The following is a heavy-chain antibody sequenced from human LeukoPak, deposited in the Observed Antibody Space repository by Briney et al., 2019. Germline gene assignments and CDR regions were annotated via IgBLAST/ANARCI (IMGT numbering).Heavy chain of an antibody. CDR2: FDPEDGET. V-gene: IGHV1-24*01. D-gene: IGHD3-3*01. CDR3: ARASHDFWMLDY. CDR1: GYTLTELS. Sequence: SVKVSCKVSGYTLTELSMHWVRQAPGKGLEWMGGFDPEDGETIYAQKFQGRVTITADESTSTAYMELSSLRSEDTAVYYCARASHDFWMLDYWGQGTLVTVSS. J-gene: IGHJ4*02.